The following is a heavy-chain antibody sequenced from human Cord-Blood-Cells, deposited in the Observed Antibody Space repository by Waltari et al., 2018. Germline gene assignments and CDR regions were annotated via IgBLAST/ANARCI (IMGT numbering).Heavy chain of an antibody. V-gene: IGHV3-23*01. CDR2: ISGSGGST. CDR1: GFTFSNYA. J-gene: IGHJ5*02. Sequence: EVQLLESGGGLVQPGGSLRLSCAASGFTFSNYAMSWVRQAPGKGLEWVPAISGSGGSTYSADSVKGRFTISRDNSKNTLYLQMNSLRAEDTAVYYCAKGPGDSYGYNWFDPWGQGTLVTVSS. CDR3: AKGPGDSYGYNWFDP. D-gene: IGHD5-18*01.